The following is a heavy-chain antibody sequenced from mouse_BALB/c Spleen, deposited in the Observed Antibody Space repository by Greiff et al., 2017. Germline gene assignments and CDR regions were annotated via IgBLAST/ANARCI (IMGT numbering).Heavy chain of an antibody. CDR2: ISNGGGST. Sequence: DVQLVESGGGLVQPGGSLKLSCAASGFTFSSYTMSWVRQTPEKRLEWVAYISNGGGSTYYPDTVKGRFTISRDNAKNTLYLQMSSLKSEDTAMYYCARRDSNYAMDYWGQGTSVTVSS. CDR1: GFTFSSYT. V-gene: IGHV5-12-2*01. CDR3: ARRDSNYAMDY. D-gene: IGHD3-3*01. J-gene: IGHJ4*01.